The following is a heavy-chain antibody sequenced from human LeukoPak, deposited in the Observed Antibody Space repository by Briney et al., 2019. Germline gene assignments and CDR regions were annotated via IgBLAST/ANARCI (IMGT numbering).Heavy chain of an antibody. J-gene: IGHJ3*02. V-gene: IGHV4-34*01. CDR1: GGSFSGYY. CDR3: ARIPPRSYCSGGSCYRSAFDI. D-gene: IGHD2-15*01. CDR2: INHSGST. Sequence: SETLSLTCAVYGGSFSGYYWSWIRQPPGKGLEWIGGINHSGSTNYNPSLKSRVTISVDTSKNQFSLKLSSVTAADTAVYYCARIPPRSYCSGGSCYRSAFDIWGQGTMVTVSS.